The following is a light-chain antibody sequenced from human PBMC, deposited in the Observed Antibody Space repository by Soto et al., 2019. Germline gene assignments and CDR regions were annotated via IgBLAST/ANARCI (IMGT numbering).Light chain of an antibody. CDR3: QSYDSSLSAVV. CDR2: SNN. Sequence: QSVLTQPPSASGTPGQRVTISCSGSSSNIGSNTVNWYQQLPGTAPKHLIFSNNQRPSGVPDRFSGSKSGTSASLAISGLQPEDEAHYYCQSYDSSLSAVVFGGGTKLTVL. CDR1: SSNIGSNT. J-gene: IGLJ2*01. V-gene: IGLV1-44*01.